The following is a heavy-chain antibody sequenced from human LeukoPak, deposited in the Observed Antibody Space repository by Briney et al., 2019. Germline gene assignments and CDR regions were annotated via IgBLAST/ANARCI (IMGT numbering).Heavy chain of an antibody. CDR3: AKDVAPDSGWDLDY. J-gene: IGHJ4*02. V-gene: IGHV3-23*01. CDR2: IYNSGAKI. D-gene: IGHD6-19*01. Sequence: PGASLRLSCAASGFTFSTYSMTWVRQGPGKGLEWVSSIYNSGAKIFYADSVKGRFTISRDNSKNMLYLQMNSLRVEDTAVYYCAKDVAPDSGWDLDYWGQGTLVTVSS. CDR1: GFTFSTYS.